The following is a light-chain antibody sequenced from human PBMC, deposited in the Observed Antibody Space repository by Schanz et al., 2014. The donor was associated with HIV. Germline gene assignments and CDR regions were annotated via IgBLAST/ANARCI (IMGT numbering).Light chain of an antibody. J-gene: IGKJ3*01. CDR2: GAS. CDR1: QRLSSSY. CDR3: QQYGSS. V-gene: IGKV3-20*01. Sequence: EIVLTQSPGSLSLSPGGRATLSCGASQRLSSSYLAWYQQKRDQPPRLVIYGASTRATGVAARFSGSGSGTEFTLTISSLEPEDFAVYYCQQYGSSFGPGTKVDIK.